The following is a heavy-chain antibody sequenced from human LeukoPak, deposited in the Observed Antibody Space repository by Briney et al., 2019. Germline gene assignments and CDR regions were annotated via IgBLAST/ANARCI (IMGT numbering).Heavy chain of an antibody. CDR3: ARGVGGGSRFDP. CDR2: INSDGSST. CDR1: GFTFSSYW. V-gene: IGHV3-74*01. Sequence: HPGGSLRLSCAASGFTFSSYWMHWVRQAPGKGLVWVSRINSDGSSTRYAESVKGRFTISRDNAENTLYLQMNSLRAEDTALYYCARGVGGGSRFDPWGQGTLVTVSS. J-gene: IGHJ5*02. D-gene: IGHD1-26*01.